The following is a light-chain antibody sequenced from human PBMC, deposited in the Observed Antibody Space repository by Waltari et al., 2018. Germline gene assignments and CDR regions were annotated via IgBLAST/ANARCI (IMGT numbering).Light chain of an antibody. Sequence: QSVLTQPASVSGSPGQSITISCTGSSHDVDDFNYVAWYQQHPDKAPKLILFDVTTRASGVSSRFSGSKSANTASLTISGLQAEDEASYYCSSHTTRSLLGVFGGGTKLTVL. CDR3: SSHTTRSLLGV. J-gene: IGLJ3*02. CDR1: SHDVDDFNY. V-gene: IGLV2-14*03. CDR2: DVT.